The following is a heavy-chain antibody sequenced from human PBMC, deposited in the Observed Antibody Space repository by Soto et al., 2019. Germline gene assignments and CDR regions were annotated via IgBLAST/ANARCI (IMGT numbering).Heavy chain of an antibody. CDR3: ARGTPASITGTTGWFDP. D-gene: IGHD1-7*01. Sequence: WETLSLTCAVSGYSISSGYYWGWIRQPPGKGLEWIGSIYHSGSTHYNPSLKSRVTISVDTSKNQFSLKLSSVTAADTAVYYCARGTPASITGTTGWFDPWGQGTLVTVSS. J-gene: IGHJ5*02. V-gene: IGHV4-38-2*01. CDR2: IYHSGST. CDR1: GYSISSGYY.